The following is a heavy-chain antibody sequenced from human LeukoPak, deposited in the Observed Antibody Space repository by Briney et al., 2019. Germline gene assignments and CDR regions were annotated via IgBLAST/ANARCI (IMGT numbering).Heavy chain of an antibody. Sequence: GGSLRLSCAASGFTFSSSAMSWVRQAPGKGLEWVSSISGTGASTYYADSVKGRFTISRDSSKNTLYLQMNSLRAEGTAVYYCAKGARVGAGKYYFDNWGQGTLVTVSS. CDR2: ISGTGAST. V-gene: IGHV3-23*01. J-gene: IGHJ4*02. CDR3: AKGARVGAGKYYFDN. D-gene: IGHD1-14*01. CDR1: GFTFSSSA.